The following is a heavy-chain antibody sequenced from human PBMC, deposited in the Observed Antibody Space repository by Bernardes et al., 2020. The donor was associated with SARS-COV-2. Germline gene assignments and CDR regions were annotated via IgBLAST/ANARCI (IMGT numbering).Heavy chain of an antibody. CDR2: MYSSGSS. CDR1: GASISSSNYY. V-gene: IGHV4-39*01. Sequence: SETLSLTCTVSGASISSSNYYWGWIRQPPGKGLEWIGSMYSSGSSYYTPSLRVRFGGSLDTSKNQSSRRLSFVTAADTAVYYCAGSPCGIDCYIGGLRSWDYGMDVWGQGTTVTVSS. CDR3: AGSPCGIDCYIGGLRSWDYGMDV. J-gene: IGHJ6*02. D-gene: IGHD2-21*02.